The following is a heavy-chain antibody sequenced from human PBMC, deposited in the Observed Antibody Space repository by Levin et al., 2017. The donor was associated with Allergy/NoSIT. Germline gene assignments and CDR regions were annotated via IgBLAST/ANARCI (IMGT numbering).Heavy chain of an antibody. CDR2: INTGNGNT. V-gene: IGHV1-3*04. CDR1: GYTLTTYT. CDR3: AREYSYGSGSFYGH. Sequence: GESLKISCKAFGYTLTTYTMHWVRQAPGQRLEWMGWINTGNGNTVYSQKLQGRVTITRDTSASTAYMELSSLRSEDTAVYFCAREYSYGSGSFYGHWGQGTLVTVSS. D-gene: IGHD3-10*01. J-gene: IGHJ4*02.